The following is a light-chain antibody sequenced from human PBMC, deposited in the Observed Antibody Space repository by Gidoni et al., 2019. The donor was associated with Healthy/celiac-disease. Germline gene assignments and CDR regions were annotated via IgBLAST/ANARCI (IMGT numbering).Light chain of an antibody. V-gene: IGKV3-20*01. CDR3: QQYGSSPMYT. Sequence: EIVSTQSPGTLSLSPGERATLSCRASQSVSSSYLAWYQKKPGQAPRLLIYGESSRATGIPDRFSGSGSGTDFTLTISRLEPEDFAVYYCQQYGSSPMYTFGQGTKLEIK. CDR1: QSVSSSY. J-gene: IGKJ2*01. CDR2: GES.